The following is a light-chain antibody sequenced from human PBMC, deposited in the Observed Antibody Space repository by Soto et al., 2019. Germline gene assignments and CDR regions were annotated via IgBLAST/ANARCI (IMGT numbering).Light chain of an antibody. CDR1: SSDVGPYNY. CDR2: EVN. CDR3: NSYTSSSTLV. J-gene: IGLJ3*02. Sequence: QSVLTQPASVSGSPGQSITISCTGTSSDVGPYNYVSWYQQHPGKAPKLMIYEVNNRPSGVSNRFSGSKSGNTASLTISGLQAEDEADYYCNSYTSSSTLVFGGGTKLTV. V-gene: IGLV2-14*01.